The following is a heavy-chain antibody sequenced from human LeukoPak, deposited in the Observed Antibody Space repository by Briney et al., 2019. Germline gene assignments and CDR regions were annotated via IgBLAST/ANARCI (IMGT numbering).Heavy chain of an antibody. J-gene: IGHJ5*02. D-gene: IGHD1-7*01. CDR1: GGSISSYY. V-gene: IGHV4-59*01. Sequence: SETLSLTCTVSGGSISSYYWSWIRQPPGKGLERIGYIYYSGSTNYNPSLKSRVTISVDTSKNQFSLKLSSVTAADTAVYYCARDKYGTTGWFDPWGQGTLVTVSS. CDR2: IYYSGST. CDR3: ARDKYGTTGWFDP.